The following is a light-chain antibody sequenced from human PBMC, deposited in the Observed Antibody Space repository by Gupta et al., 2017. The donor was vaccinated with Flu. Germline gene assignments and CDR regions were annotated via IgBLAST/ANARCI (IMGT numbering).Light chain of an antibody. CDR2: WAS. CDR3: QQSYSSPIT. CDR1: QSVLSSSNNENY. J-gene: IGKJ5*01. Sequence: DIVMTQSPDSLAVSLGERTTINCKPSQSVLSSSNNENYLAWYQQKPGQPPRPLIYWASTRESGVPDRFSGSGSGSDFTLTISSLQAEDVAVYYCQQSYSSPITFGQGTRLEIK. V-gene: IGKV4-1*01.